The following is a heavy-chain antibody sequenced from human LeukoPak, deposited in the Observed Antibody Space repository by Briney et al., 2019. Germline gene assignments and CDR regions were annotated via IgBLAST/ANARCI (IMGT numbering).Heavy chain of an antibody. D-gene: IGHD3-10*01. J-gene: IGHJ5*02. CDR1: GYSFTSYW. CDR3: ALTPAYYYGSGSTVPFDP. Sequence: GESLKISCKGSGYSFTSYWIGCVRQRPGKGLEWMGIIYPGDSDTRYSPSFQGQVTISADKPISTAYLQWSSLKASDTAMYYCALTPAYYYGSGSTVPFDPWGQGTLVTVSS. CDR2: IYPGDSDT. V-gene: IGHV5-51*04.